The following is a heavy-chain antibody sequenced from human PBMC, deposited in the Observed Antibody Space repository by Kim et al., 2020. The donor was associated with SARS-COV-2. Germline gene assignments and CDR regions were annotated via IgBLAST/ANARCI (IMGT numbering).Heavy chain of an antibody. CDR2: IYYSGST. CDR3: ARTGDDTAMVTGYYGMDV. J-gene: IGHJ6*02. Sequence: SETLSLTCTVSGGSISRYYWSWIRQPPGKGLEWIGYIYYSGSTNYNPSLKSRVTISVDTSKNQFSLKLSSLTAADTAVYYCARTGDDTAMVTGYYGMDVWGQGTTVTVSS. D-gene: IGHD5-18*01. V-gene: IGHV4-59*13. CDR1: GGSISRYY.